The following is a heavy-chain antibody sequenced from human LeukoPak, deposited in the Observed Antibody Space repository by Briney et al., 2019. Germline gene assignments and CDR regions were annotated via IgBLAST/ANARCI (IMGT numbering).Heavy chain of an antibody. CDR3: ARGPRIIAVAGRYYYYYGMDV. CDR1: GGSLSGYY. J-gene: IGHJ6*02. D-gene: IGHD6-19*01. V-gene: IGHV4-34*01. CDR2: INHSGST. Sequence: SETLSLTCAVYGGSLSGYYWSWIRQPPGKGLEWIGEINHSGSTNYNPSLKSRVTISVDTSKNQFSLKLSSVTAADTAVYHCARGPRIIAVAGRYYYYYGMDVWGQGTTVTVSS.